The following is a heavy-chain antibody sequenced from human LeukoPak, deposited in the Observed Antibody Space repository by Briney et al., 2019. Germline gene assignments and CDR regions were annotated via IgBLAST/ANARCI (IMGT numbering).Heavy chain of an antibody. J-gene: IGHJ4*02. CDR3: AKGDSLRITTHFDY. V-gene: IGHV3-9*01. D-gene: IGHD3-3*01. Sequence: GGSLRLSCAASGFTFDDYAMHWVRQAPGKGLEWVSGISWNSGGIGYADSVKGRFTISRDNAKNSLYLQMNSLRAEDTALYYCAKGDSLRITTHFDYWGQGTLVTVSS. CDR2: ISWNSGGI. CDR1: GFTFDDYA.